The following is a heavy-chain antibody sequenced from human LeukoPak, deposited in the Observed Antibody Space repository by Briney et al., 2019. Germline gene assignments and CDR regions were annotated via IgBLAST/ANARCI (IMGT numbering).Heavy chain of an antibody. CDR1: GGSISNYY. CDR2: VYYSGST. J-gene: IGHJ4*02. Sequence: SETLSLTCTVSGGSISNYYWSWIRQPPGKGLEWVGYVYYSGSTSYNASLKSRIAISVDTSKNQFSLKLSSVTAADTAVYYCARAPKMTNFDYWGQGTLVTVSS. V-gene: IGHV4-59*01. CDR3: ARAPKMTNFDY.